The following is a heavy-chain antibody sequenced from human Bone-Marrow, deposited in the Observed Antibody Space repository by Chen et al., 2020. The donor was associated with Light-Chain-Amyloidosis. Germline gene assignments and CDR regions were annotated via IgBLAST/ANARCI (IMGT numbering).Heavy chain of an antibody. D-gene: IGHD6-19*01. CDR1: GGSISNYY. CDR2: VHTSGTT. Sequence: QVQLQESGPGLVRPSATLSLTSTVSGGSISNYYWSWFRQPPGKGLEWIGYVHTSGTTNYKASLESRVTISADTSRNQFSLKMNLVTAADTAVYYCARGGWVHAFDIWGRGTTVIVSS. V-gene: IGHV4-59*01. J-gene: IGHJ3*02. CDR3: ARGGWVHAFDI.